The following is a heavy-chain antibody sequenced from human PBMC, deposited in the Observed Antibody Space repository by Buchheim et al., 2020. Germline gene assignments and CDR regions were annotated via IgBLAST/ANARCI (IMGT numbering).Heavy chain of an antibody. CDR1: GFTFSSYG. J-gene: IGHJ4*02. D-gene: IGHD3-10*01. CDR2: ISYDGSNK. V-gene: IGHV3-30*18. CDR3: AKDLFSSTGSEDY. Sequence: QVQLVESGGGVVQPGRSLRLSCAASGFTFSSYGMHWVRQAPGKGLEWVAVISYDGSNKYYADSVKGRFTISRDNSKNTLYLQMNSLRAEDTAVYYCAKDLFSSTGSEDYWGQGTL.